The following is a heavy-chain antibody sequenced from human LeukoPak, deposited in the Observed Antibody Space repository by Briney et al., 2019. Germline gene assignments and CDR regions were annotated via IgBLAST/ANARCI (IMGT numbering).Heavy chain of an antibody. V-gene: IGHV1-18*01. CDR1: GYTFTSYG. D-gene: IGHD6-13*01. CDR3: ARINAAAGPFDY. CDR2: ISAYNGNT. J-gene: IGHJ4*02. Sequence: ASVKVSCKASGYTFTSYGISWVRQAPGQGLEWLGWISAYNGNTNYAQKLQGRVTMTTDTSTSTAYMELRSLRSDDTAVYYCARINAAAGPFDYWGQGTLVTVSS.